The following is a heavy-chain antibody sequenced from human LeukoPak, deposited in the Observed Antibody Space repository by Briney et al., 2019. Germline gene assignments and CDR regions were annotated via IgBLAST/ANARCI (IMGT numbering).Heavy chain of an antibody. J-gene: IGHJ5*02. Sequence: ETLSLSCTVSAGSNNSYYWSWIRQPPGKGLEWIGYTHPSGNTNYSPSLKSRVTISIDTSTNQFSLKLSFVTAADTAVYFCARKAQKEGWFDPCGRGTLVTVSS. V-gene: IGHV4-4*09. CDR1: AGSNNSYY. CDR2: THPSGNT. CDR3: ARKAQKEGWFDP.